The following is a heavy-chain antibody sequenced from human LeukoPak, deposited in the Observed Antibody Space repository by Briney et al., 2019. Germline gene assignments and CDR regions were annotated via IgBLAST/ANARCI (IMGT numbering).Heavy chain of an antibody. D-gene: IGHD2-21*02. CDR2: IIPIFGTA. CDR3: AGGWYCGGDCYNAFDI. V-gene: IGHV1-69*13. CDR1: GGTFSSYA. J-gene: IGHJ3*02. Sequence: GASVKVSCKASGGTFSSYAISWVRQAPGQGLEWMGGIIPIFGTANYAQKFQGRVTITADESTSTAYMELSSLRSEDTAVYYCAGGWYCGGDCYNAFDIWGQGAMVTVSS.